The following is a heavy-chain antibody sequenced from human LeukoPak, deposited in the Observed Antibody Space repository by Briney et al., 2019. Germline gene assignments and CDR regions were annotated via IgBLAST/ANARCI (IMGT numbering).Heavy chain of an antibody. V-gene: IGHV3-30*02. CDR2: IWYDGSHQ. D-gene: IGHD2/OR15-2a*01. Sequence: PGGSLGLSCVASGLKFRNYGMHWVRQAPGKGLEWVTFIWYDGSHQYYIDSVKGRFTVSRDNAKSTLYLQMDSLRAEDTAVYYCATDRNEGKYYDYWGQGTLVTVSS. J-gene: IGHJ4*02. CDR3: ATDRNEGKYYDY. CDR1: GLKFRNYG.